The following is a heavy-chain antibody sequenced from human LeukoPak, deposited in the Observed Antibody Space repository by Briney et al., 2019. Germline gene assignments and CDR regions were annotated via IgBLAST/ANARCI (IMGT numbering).Heavy chain of an antibody. Sequence: PGGSLRLSCAASGFTFSNYWMSWVRQAPGRGLEWVANIKEDGVGKYYVDSVKGRFAISRDNAKNSVYLQINSLRADDTAVYYCARGTVTAPGIDYWGQGTLVTVSS. CDR3: ARGTVTAPGIDY. CDR1: GFTFSNYW. V-gene: IGHV3-7*01. D-gene: IGHD2-21*02. J-gene: IGHJ4*02. CDR2: IKEDGVGK.